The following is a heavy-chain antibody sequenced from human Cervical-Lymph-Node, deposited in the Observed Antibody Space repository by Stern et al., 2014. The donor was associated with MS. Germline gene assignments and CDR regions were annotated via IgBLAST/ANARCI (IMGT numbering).Heavy chain of an antibody. CDR1: VGSISDYY. CDR2: IFCSGAT. V-gene: IGHV4-4*07. J-gene: IGHJ6*02. D-gene: IGHD4-17*01. CDR3: ARQTSVTSSLNFYYGMDV. Sequence: QVQLQESGPGLVKPSETLSLTCTVSVGSISDYYWNCIRQPAGKGLEWIGRIFCSGATNYNPSLKSRVTMSVDTPKNQFSLKLTSLSAADTAVYYCARQTSVTSSLNFYYGMDVWGQGTTVTVSS.